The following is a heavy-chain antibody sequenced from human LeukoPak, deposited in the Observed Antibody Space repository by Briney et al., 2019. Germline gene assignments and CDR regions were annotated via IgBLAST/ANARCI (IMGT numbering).Heavy chain of an antibody. J-gene: IGHJ4*02. V-gene: IGHV4-39*07. CDR2: IYYSGST. CDR3: ARDGVGGYYDSSGYFDY. CDR1: GGSISSSSYY. Sequence: PSETLSLTCTVSGGSISSSSYYWGWIRQPPGKGLEWIGSIYYSGSTYYNPSLKSRVTISVDTSKNQFSLKLSSVTAADTAVYYCARDGVGGYYDSSGYFDYWGQGTLVTVSS. D-gene: IGHD3-22*01.